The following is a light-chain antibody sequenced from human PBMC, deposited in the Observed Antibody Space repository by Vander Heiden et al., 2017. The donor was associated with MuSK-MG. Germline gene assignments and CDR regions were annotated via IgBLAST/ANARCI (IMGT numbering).Light chain of an antibody. CDR3: QQADSFPLT. J-gene: IGKJ4*01. CDR1: QAIRSW. CDR2: AAS. Sequence: DIQMTQSPSSVSASVGDRVTITCRASQAIRSWLDWYQQKPGKAPKLLIYAASSLQSGVTSRFSGSQSGTDFTLTISSLQPEDFATYYCQQADSFPLTFGGGTKVEIK. V-gene: IGKV1-12*01.